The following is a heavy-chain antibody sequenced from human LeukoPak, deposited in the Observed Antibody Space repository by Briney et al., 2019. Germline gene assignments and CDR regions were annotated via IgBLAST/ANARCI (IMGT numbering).Heavy chain of an antibody. CDR3: ARHLSGVTGYTYGRGIDY. Sequence: GGSLRLSCAASGFTFSSYAIHWVRQAPGKGLEWVALISYDGSNKYYGESVKGRFTISRDQSKNTLYLQMNSLRTEDTAVYYCARHLSGVTGYTYGRGIDYWGQGTLVTVSS. CDR1: GFTFSSYA. D-gene: IGHD5-18*01. V-gene: IGHV3-30*04. J-gene: IGHJ4*02. CDR2: ISYDGSNK.